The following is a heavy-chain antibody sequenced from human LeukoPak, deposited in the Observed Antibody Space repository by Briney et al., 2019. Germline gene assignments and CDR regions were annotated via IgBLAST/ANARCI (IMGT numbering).Heavy chain of an antibody. V-gene: IGHV4-59*01. J-gene: IGHJ5*02. Sequence: SETLSLTCTVSGGSISSYYWSWIRQPPGKGLEWIVYIYYSGSTNYNPSLKSRVTISVDTSKNQFSLKLSSVTAADTAVYYCARVGQTQYIVATIYWFDPWGQGTLVTVSS. CDR3: ARVGQTQYIVATIYWFDP. CDR1: GGSISSYY. CDR2: IYYSGST. D-gene: IGHD5-12*01.